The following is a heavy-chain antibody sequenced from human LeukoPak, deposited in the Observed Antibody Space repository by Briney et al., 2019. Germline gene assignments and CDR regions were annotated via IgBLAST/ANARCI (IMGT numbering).Heavy chain of an antibody. V-gene: IGHV3-48*03. Sequence: GRSRRLSCAASGFTFSSYEMNWVRQAPGKGLEWVSYISSSGSTIYYADSVKGRFTISRDNAKNSLYLQMNRLRAEDPAIYYCARVVWFGEANWGQGTLVTVSS. CDR1: GFTFSSYE. CDR3: ARVVWFGEAN. D-gene: IGHD3-10*01. CDR2: ISSSGSTI. J-gene: IGHJ4*02.